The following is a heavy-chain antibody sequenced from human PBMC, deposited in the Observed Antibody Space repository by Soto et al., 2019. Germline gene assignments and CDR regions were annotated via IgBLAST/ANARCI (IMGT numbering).Heavy chain of an antibody. V-gene: IGHV3-9*01. CDR2: ISWNSGTM. CDR3: AKGFCSSTRCLTYSYMDV. J-gene: IGHJ6*03. CDR1: GFSFDEYA. Sequence: EVQLVESGGGLVQPGRSLRLSCAASGFSFDEYAMHWVRQAPGKGLEWVSGISWNSGTMGYGDSVKGRFTISRDNAKNSLYLQNDSLRAEDTALYYCAKGFCSSTRCLTYSYMDVWGKGTTVTVSS. D-gene: IGHD2-2*01.